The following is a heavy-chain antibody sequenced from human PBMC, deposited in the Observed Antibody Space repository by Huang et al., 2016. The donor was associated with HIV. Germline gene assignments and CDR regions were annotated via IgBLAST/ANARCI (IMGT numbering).Heavy chain of an antibody. Sequence: EVQLVQSGPEVKKPGESLKISCRVSGYSFTNYWIGWVRQRPGKGLEWMAIIYPGDSDAASNPSCRGQVTISADKSINTAHLQWDSLKTSDSAIYYCARRGFNTGSSPDSWGQGTLVTVSS. J-gene: IGHJ4*02. D-gene: IGHD1-26*01. V-gene: IGHV5-51*01. CDR1: GYSFTNYW. CDR2: IYPGDSDA. CDR3: ARRGFNTGSSPDS.